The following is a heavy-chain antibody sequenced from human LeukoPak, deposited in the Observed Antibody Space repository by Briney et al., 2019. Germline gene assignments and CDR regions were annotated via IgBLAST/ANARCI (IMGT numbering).Heavy chain of an antibody. D-gene: IGHD3-10*01. CDR1: GGSISSGGFH. J-gene: IGHJ4*02. CDR2: FFTSGST. CDR3: ARGAMVRALAD. Sequence: SETLSLTCTVSGGSISSGGFHWSWIRQPAGKGLEWIGRFFTSGSTNYNPSLKSRVTISVDTSKNQFSLRLSSVIAADTAVYYCARGAMVRALADWGQGTLVTVSS. V-gene: IGHV4-61*02.